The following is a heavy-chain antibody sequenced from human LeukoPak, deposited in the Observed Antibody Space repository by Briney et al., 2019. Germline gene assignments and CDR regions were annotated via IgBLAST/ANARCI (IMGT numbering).Heavy chain of an antibody. CDR2: IYSGGST. V-gene: IGHV3-66*01. D-gene: IGHD1-26*01. Sequence: GGSLRLSCAASGFTVSSNYMSWVRQAPGKGLEGVSVIYSGGSTHYADSVKGRFTISRDNSKNTLYLQMNSLRAEDTAVYYCARASGSSLWFDYWGQGTLVTVSS. CDR1: GFTVSSNY. CDR3: ARASGSSLWFDY. J-gene: IGHJ4*02.